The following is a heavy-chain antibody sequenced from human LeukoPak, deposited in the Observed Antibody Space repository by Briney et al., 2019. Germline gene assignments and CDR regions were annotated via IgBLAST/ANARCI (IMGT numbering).Heavy chain of an antibody. CDR2: IHYSGST. J-gene: IGHJ6*02. CDR1: GGSISSDY. D-gene: IGHD3-3*01. V-gene: IGHV4-59*12. Sequence: SGTLSLTCTVSGGSISSDYWSWIRQPPGKGLEWIGYIHYSGSTNYNPSLKSRVTISVDTSKNQFSLKLSSVTAADTAVYYCASWRNYYYGMDVWGQGTTVTVSS. CDR3: ASWRNYYYGMDV.